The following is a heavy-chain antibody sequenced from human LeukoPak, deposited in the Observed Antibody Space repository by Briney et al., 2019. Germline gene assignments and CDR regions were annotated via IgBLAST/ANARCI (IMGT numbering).Heavy chain of an antibody. J-gene: IGHJ4*02. D-gene: IGHD3-3*02. Sequence: SETLSLTCSVSGGSISSYYWSWIRQPPGKGLEWIGYIYYSGSTNYNLSLKSRVTISVDTSKNQFSLKLTSVTAADTAVYYCARGILGRYYFAYWGQGTLVTVSS. CDR1: GGSISSYY. V-gene: IGHV4-59*01. CDR2: IYYSGST. CDR3: ARGILGRYYFAY.